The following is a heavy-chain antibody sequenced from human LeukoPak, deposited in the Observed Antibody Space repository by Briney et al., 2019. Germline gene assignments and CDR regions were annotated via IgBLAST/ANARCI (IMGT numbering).Heavy chain of an antibody. J-gene: IGHJ4*02. V-gene: IGHV3-23*01. CDR3: AKDRLPLIRGIDY. CDR1: EFTFSSYA. D-gene: IGHD3-10*01. CDR2: TNDSGGST. Sequence: GGSLRLSGAAPEFTFSSYAMIGVRQAPGKGLEWGSGTNDSGGSTYYADSVKGRFTISRDNSKNTLYLQMNSLRAEDTAVYYCAKDRLPLIRGIDYWGQGTLVTVSS.